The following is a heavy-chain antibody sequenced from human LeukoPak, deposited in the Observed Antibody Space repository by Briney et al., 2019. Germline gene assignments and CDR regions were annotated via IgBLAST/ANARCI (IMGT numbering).Heavy chain of an antibody. Sequence: GGSLRLSCAASGFTFSSYWMHWVREAPGKGLVWVSHIKSDGSSTSYADSVKGRFTISRDNAKNTLYLQMNSLRAEDTAVYYCARDRGYTQDYWGQGTLVTVSS. J-gene: IGHJ4*02. CDR2: IKSDGSST. CDR1: GFTFSSYW. V-gene: IGHV3-74*01. D-gene: IGHD5-12*01. CDR3: ARDRGYTQDY.